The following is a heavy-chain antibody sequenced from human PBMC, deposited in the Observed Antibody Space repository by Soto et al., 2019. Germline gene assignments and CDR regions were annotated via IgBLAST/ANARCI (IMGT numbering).Heavy chain of an antibody. Sequence: QVQLVQSGAEVKKPGSSVMVSCKASGGTFSSYAISWVRQAPGQGLEWMGGIIPIFGTANYAQKFQGRVTITADESTSTAYMELSSLRSEDTAVYYCARGEEGYYYYGMDVWGQGTTVTVSS. CDR2: IIPIFGTA. CDR1: GGTFSSYA. V-gene: IGHV1-69*01. CDR3: ARGEEGYYYYGMDV. J-gene: IGHJ6*02.